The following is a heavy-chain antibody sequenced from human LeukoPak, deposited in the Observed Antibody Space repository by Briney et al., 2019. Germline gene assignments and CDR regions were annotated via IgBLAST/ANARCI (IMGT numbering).Heavy chain of an antibody. CDR1: GYTFTSYA. Sequence: ASVKVSCKASGYTFTSYAMNWVRQAPGQGLEWMGWINPNSGGTNYAQSFQGRVTMTRDTSITTAYMELSSLRSEDTAVYYCARDSDYYGSGSYSFDYWGQGTLVTVSS. CDR2: INPNSGGT. CDR3: ARDSDYYGSGSYSFDY. D-gene: IGHD3-10*01. J-gene: IGHJ4*02. V-gene: IGHV1-2*02.